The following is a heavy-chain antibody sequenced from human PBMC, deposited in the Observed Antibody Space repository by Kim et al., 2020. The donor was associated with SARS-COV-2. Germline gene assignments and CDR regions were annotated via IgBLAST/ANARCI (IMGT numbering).Heavy chain of an antibody. CDR2: ISVGTGST. J-gene: IGHJ6*02. D-gene: IGHD2-8*01. CDR1: GFTFSNYA. Sequence: GGSLRLSCAASGFTFSNYAMNWVRQAPGQGLEWVSAISVGTGSTYYADSVKGRFTISRDNSKSTLSLQMSSLRAEDTAVYYCATAVSQTYYYGMDVWGQGTTVTVSS. CDR3: ATAVSQTYYYGMDV. V-gene: IGHV3-23*01.